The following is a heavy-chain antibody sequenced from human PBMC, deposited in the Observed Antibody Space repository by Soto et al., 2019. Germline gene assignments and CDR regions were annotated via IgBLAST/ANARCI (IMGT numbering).Heavy chain of an antibody. Sequence: ASVKVSCKASGFSFTGYYIHWLRQAPGQGLEWMGWINAHSGGTEYAQKFQGRVTLTRDTSIATAYLTLTSLTSDDTALYYCAKDLTRQLAYWLDPWGQGTQVTVPS. CDR2: INAHSGGT. CDR1: GFSFTGYY. J-gene: IGHJ5*02. CDR3: AKDLTRQLAYWLDP. V-gene: IGHV1-2*02. D-gene: IGHD6-6*01.